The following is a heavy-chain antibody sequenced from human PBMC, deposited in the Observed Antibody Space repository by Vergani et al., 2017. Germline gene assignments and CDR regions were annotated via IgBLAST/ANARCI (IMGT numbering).Heavy chain of an antibody. V-gene: IGHV1-18*01. CDR2: ISAYNGNT. D-gene: IGHD6-19*01. CDR1: GGTFSSYA. J-gene: IGHJ4*02. CDR3: ARDLNSGWYFYYFDY. Sequence: QVQLVQSGAEVKKPGSSVKVSCKASGGTFSSYAISWVRQAPGQGLEWMGWISAYNGNTNYAQKLQGRVTMTTDTSTSTAYMELRSLRSDDTAVYYCARDLNSGWYFYYFDYWGQGTLVTVSS.